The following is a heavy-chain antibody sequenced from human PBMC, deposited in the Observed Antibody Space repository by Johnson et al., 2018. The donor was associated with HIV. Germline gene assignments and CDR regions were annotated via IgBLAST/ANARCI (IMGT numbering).Heavy chain of an antibody. D-gene: IGHD3-10*01. Sequence: VQLVESGGGLVQPGGSLKLSCAASGFTFSGSAIHWVRQATGKGLEWVSTIGTAGDTYYAGSVKGRFTISRDNSKNTLYLQMNSLRAEDTAVYYCASELAGAYNVWGQGTMVTVSS. CDR3: ASELAGAYNV. CDR2: IGTAGDT. V-gene: IGHV3-13*01. J-gene: IGHJ3*01. CDR1: GFTFSGSA.